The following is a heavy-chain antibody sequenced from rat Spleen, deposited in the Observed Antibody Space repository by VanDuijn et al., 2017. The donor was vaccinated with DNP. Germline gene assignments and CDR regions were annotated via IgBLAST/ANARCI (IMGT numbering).Heavy chain of an antibody. Sequence: QVQLQQSGAELSKPGSSVKISCKASDYTFTNDYIGWIKQTTGQGLEYIGYINAGSGGTNYNEKFKGKATLTVDKSSSTAFIQLSSLTPDDSAVYYCARNGLTGPYWGQGVMVTVSS. D-gene: IGHD1-11*01. CDR1: DYTFTNDY. J-gene: IGHJ2*01. CDR2: INAGSGGT. V-gene: IGHV1-43*01. CDR3: ARNGLTGPY.